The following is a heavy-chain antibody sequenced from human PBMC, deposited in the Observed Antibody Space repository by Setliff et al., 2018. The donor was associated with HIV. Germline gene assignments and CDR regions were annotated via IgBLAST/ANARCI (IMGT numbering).Heavy chain of an antibody. CDR3: AKVDLELHGKFQYMDV. V-gene: IGHV3-74*01. J-gene: IGHJ6*03. D-gene: IGHD1-7*01. CDR2: INSDGSST. Sequence: GGSLRLSCAASGFTFSSYWMHWVRQAPGKGLVWVSRINSDGSSTSYADSVKGRFTISRDNAKNSLYLQMNSLRAEDTAVYFCAKVDLELHGKFQYMDVWGKGTTVTVSS. CDR1: GFTFSSYW.